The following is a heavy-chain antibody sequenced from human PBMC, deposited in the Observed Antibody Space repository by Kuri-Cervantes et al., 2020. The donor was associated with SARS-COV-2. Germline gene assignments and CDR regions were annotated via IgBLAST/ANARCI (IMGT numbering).Heavy chain of an antibody. J-gene: IGHJ4*02. CDR3: ANSGGSSGFDY. V-gene: IGHV4-4*07. CDR1: GGSIGGSHY. D-gene: IGHD6-6*01. CDR2: IYTSGST. Sequence: SETLSLTCTVSGGSIGGSHYWTWIRQPAGKGLEWIGHIYTSGSTRYNPSLKSRVTMSVDTSKNQFSLKLSSVTAADTAVYYCANSGGSSGFDYWGQGTLVTVSS.